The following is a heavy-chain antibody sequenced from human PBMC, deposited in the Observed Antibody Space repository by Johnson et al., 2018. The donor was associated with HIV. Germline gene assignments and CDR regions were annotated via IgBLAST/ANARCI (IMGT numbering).Heavy chain of an antibody. D-gene: IGHD6-19*01. J-gene: IGHJ3*02. CDR3: ARDRQAVRGTFDI. CDR2: ISWNSGSI. CDR1: GFTFEDYA. Sequence: VQLVESGGGLEQPGRSLRLSCAASGFTFEDYAMHWVRQVPGKGLEWVSGISWNSGSIGYADSVKGRFTISRDNAKNSLYLQMNSLRAEDTALYYCARDRQAVRGTFDIWGQGTMVTVSS. V-gene: IGHV3-9*01.